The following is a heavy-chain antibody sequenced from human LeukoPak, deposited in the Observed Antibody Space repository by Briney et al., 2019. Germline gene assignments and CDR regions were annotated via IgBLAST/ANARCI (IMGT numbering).Heavy chain of an antibody. CDR1: GGSISTYY. Sequence: SETLSLTCTVSGGSISTYYWSWIRQPPGKGLEWIGYIYYSGTTNYNPSLKIRVTILVDTSKNQFSLKLTPVTAADTAVYYCARGSRWFGDYYFDYWGQGTLVTVSS. J-gene: IGHJ4*02. V-gene: IGHV4-59*01. CDR2: IYYSGTT. D-gene: IGHD3-10*01. CDR3: ARGSRWFGDYYFDY.